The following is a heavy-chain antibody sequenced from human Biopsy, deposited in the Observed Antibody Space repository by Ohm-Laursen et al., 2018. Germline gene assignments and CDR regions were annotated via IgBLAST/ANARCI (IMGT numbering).Heavy chain of an antibody. CDR1: GGSISGSS. V-gene: IGHV4-59*08. D-gene: IGHD6-19*01. CDR2: ISYSRDT. Sequence: SQTLSLTCTVSGGSISGSSWSWIRQAPGKGLEWIGYISYSRDTNYNPSLKSRITISVDTSKNQFSLKLTSVTAADTAVYYCAKHGSGWTGDDAFRIWGQGTMVTVSS. J-gene: IGHJ3*02. CDR3: AKHGSGWTGDDAFRI.